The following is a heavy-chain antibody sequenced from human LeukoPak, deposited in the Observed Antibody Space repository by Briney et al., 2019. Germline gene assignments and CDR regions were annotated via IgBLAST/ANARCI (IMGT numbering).Heavy chain of an antibody. V-gene: IGHV1-2*02. D-gene: IGHD6-19*01. CDR2: INPNSGGT. J-gene: IGHJ4*02. CDR1: GYTFTGYY. Sequence: GASVKVSCKASGYTFTGYYMHWVRQAPGQGLEWMGWINPNSGGTNYAQKFQGRVTMTRDTSISTAYMELSRLRSDDTAVYYCARDQGYSSGWYYGYSGPGTLVTVSS. CDR3: ARDQGYSSGWYYGY.